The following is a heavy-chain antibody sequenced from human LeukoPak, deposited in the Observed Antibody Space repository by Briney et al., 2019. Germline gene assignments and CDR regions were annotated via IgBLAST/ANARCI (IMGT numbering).Heavy chain of an antibody. CDR3: ARDRGWGILDS. V-gene: IGHV1-8*01. J-gene: IGHJ4*02. CDR2: MTPNSEKR. Sequence: ASVKVSCKTSGYPFTSYDIHWVRQAAGHGLEWMSWMTPNSEKRAYAQKFQGRVTMTTNTSIDTAYTELSSLTFDDTAIYYCARDRGWGILDSWGQGHLVTVSS. D-gene: IGHD6-19*01. CDR1: GYPFTSYD.